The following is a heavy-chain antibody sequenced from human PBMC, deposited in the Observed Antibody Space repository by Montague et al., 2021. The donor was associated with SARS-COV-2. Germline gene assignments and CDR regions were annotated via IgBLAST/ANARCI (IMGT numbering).Heavy chain of an antibody. Sequence: TLSLTCTVSGGSISSGGYYWSWIRQHPGTGPEWIGYIYYSGSTYYNPSLKSRVTIAVDKYKNQFYLKLSSVTAADTAVYYCARDIFQRTPDATMGNYYYYGMDVWGQGTTVTVSS. CDR3: ARDIFQRTPDATMGNYYYYGMDV. V-gene: IGHV4-31*03. D-gene: IGHD5-18*01. CDR1: GGSISSGGYY. CDR2: IYYSGST. J-gene: IGHJ6*02.